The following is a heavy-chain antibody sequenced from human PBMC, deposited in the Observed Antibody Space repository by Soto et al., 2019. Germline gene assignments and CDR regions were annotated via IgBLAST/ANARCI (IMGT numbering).Heavy chain of an antibody. CDR3: ARARGEVQA. D-gene: IGHD3-10*01. CDR2: PNDSGGT. V-gene: IGHV4-34*01. CDR1: GGSFLGYY. J-gene: IGHJ1*01. Sequence: SETLSLTCAAYGGSFLGYYWSWIRQHPGKGLEWIGEPNDSGGTKYNASLKSRVTISGDMSKNQFSLKLSSETAADTARYYCARARGEVQAWGPGTPVTASS.